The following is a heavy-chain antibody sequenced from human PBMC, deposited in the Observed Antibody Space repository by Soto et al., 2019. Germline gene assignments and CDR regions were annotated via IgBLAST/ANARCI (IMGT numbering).Heavy chain of an antibody. CDR1: GFTFSSYA. Sequence: GGSLRLSCAASGFTFSSYAMHWVRQAPGKGLEYVSAISSNGGSTYYVNSVKGRFTISRDNSKNTLYLQMGSLRAEDMAVYYCARTYYDFWSGYPPGYFDYWGQGTLVTVSS. J-gene: IGHJ4*02. V-gene: IGHV3-64*01. CDR3: ARTYYDFWSGYPPGYFDY. D-gene: IGHD3-3*01. CDR2: ISSNGGST.